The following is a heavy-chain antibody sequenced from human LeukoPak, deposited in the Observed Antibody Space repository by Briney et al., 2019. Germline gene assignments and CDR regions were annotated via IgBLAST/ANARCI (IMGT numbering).Heavy chain of an antibody. D-gene: IGHD3-10*01. CDR1: GYTFTGYY. Sequence: GASVKVSCKASGYTFTGYYIHWVRQAPGQGLEWMGWINPNSGGTNYAQKFQGRVTMTRDTSISTAYMELSRLRSDDTAVYYCARPSMVMHDVFDIWGQGKMVTVSS. CDR2: INPNSGGT. V-gene: IGHV1-2*02. CDR3: ARPSMVMHDVFDI. J-gene: IGHJ3*02.